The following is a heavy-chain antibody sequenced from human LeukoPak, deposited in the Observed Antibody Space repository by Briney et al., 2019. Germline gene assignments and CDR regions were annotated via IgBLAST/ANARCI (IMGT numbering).Heavy chain of an antibody. CDR1: GFMFSNYW. CDR3: ARDSLIQHGSGSYWGFDY. J-gene: IGHJ4*02. V-gene: IGHV3-7*03. D-gene: IGHD3-10*01. CDR2: IKKDGSDK. Sequence: GGSLRLACAASGFMFSNYWMSWLRQAPGKGPEWVGDIKKDGSDKYYVGSVKGRFTISRDNAKNSLYLQMNSLRAEDTAVYYCARDSLIQHGSGSYWGFDYWGQGILVTVSS.